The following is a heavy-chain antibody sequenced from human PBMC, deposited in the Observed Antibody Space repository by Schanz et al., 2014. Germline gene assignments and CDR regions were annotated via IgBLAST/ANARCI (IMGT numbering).Heavy chain of an antibody. Sequence: QVQLVESGGGVVQPGRSLRLSCAASGFTFSNFAIHWVRQAPGKGLEWVAVISYDGSHKDYADSVKGRFTVSRDNSKNTVYLQMNSLRAEDTAVYYCAKEESPPSLVDYWGQGTLVTVSS. CDR3: AKEESPPSLVDY. V-gene: IGHV3-30*04. CDR2: ISYDGSHK. CDR1: GFTFSNFA. J-gene: IGHJ4*02.